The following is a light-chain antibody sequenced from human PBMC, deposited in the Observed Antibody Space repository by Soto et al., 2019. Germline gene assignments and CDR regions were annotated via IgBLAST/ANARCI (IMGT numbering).Light chain of an antibody. Sequence: LTQPASVSGSPGQSITISCTGTSSDVGGYNYVSWYQQHPGKAPKFMIYDVSNRPSGVSNRFSGSKSGNTASLTISGFQSEDEADYYCCSYTTSNTRQIVFGTGTKVTV. J-gene: IGLJ1*01. CDR3: CSYTTSNTRQIV. CDR2: DVS. CDR1: SSDVGGYNY. V-gene: IGLV2-14*01.